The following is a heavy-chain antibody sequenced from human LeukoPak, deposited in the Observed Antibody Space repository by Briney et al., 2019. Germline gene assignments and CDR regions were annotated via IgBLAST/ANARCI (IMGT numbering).Heavy chain of an antibody. Sequence: PSETLSLTCTVSGYSISSSSYYWGWIRQPPGKGLEWIGSIYYSGSTYYNPSLKSRVTISVDTSKNQFSLKLSSVTAADTAVYYCASYMVRGVPRHFQHWGQGTLVTVSS. V-gene: IGHV4-39*01. CDR3: ASYMVRGVPRHFQH. CDR2: IYYSGST. J-gene: IGHJ1*01. D-gene: IGHD3-10*01. CDR1: GYSISSSSYY.